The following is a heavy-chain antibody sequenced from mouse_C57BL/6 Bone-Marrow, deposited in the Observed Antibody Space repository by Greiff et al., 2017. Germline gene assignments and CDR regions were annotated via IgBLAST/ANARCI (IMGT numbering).Heavy chain of an antibody. CDR1: GYTFTSYW. Sequence: QVQLQQPGAELVMPGASVKLSCKASGYTFTSYWMHWVKQRPGQGLEWIGEIDPSDSYTNYNQKFKGKSTLTVDKSSSTAYMQLISLTSEDSAVYYFAREDITTVGGFAYWGQGTLVTVSA. J-gene: IGHJ3*01. CDR2: IDPSDSYT. V-gene: IGHV1-69*01. CDR3: AREDITTVGGFAY. D-gene: IGHD1-1*01.